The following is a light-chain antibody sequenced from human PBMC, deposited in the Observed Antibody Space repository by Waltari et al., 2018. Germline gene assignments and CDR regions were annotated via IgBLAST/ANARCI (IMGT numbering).Light chain of an antibody. V-gene: IGKV3-20*01. CDR3: QNHERLPAT. CDR1: QSVSSF. Sequence: EVVLTQSPGTLSLSPGERATLACRASQSVSSFLAWYQQKPGQAPRLLIYQASNRATGIPDRFSGSGSGTDFSLTISRLEPEDFAVYYCQNHERLPATFGQGTKVEI. CDR2: QAS. J-gene: IGKJ1*01.